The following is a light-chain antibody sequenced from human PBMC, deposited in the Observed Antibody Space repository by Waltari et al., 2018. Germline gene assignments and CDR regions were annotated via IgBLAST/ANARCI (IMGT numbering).Light chain of an antibody. CDR3: ATWDDRVNGVL. CDR2: SND. V-gene: IGLV1-44*01. CDR1: NYNIGSGP. Sequence: QSVLTQAPSVSGTPGQRVTISRSGTNYNIGSGPLTFYQQVPGMSPKLLIYSNDQRPSGVPDRFSGSKSGTSASLAISGLQSEDEADYYCATWDDRVNGVLFGGGTKVTVL. J-gene: IGLJ2*01.